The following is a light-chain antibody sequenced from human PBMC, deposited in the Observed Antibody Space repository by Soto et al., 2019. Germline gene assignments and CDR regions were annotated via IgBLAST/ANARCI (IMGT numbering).Light chain of an antibody. J-gene: IGKJ1*01. Sequence: EIVMTQSPATLSVSPGERATLSCRASQSVSRNLAWFQQKPGQAPRLLIYGASTRATGIPARFSGRGTGTEFIITISSLQSEDFAVYYCQQYNQWPPWTFGQGTKVEIK. V-gene: IGKV3-15*01. CDR1: QSVSRN. CDR2: GAS. CDR3: QQYNQWPPWT.